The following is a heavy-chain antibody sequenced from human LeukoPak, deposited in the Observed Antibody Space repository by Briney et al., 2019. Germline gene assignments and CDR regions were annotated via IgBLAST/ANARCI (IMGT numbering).Heavy chain of an antibody. CDR2: INTNTGNP. J-gene: IGHJ4*02. D-gene: IGHD3-22*01. V-gene: IGHV7-4-1*02. Sequence: ASVKVSCKPSGYTFTNYPLNWVRQAPGQGLEWMGWINTNTGNPTYAQGFTGRFVFSLDTSVSTAYLQISSLKAEDTAVYYCARVRYYYDSSGYYLWDYWGQGTLVTVSS. CDR3: ARVRYYYDSSGYYLWDY. CDR1: GYTFTNYP.